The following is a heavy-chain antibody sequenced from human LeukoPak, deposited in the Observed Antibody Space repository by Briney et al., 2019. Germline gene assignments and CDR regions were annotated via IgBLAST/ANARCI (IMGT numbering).Heavy chain of an antibody. V-gene: IGHV4-34*01. CDR2: INHSGGT. J-gene: IGHJ4*02. CDR3: ARGHFGDDY. Sequence: SETLSLTCAVYGGSFSGYYWSWIRQPPGKGLEWIGEINHSGGTNYNPSLKSRVTISVDTSKNQFSLKLSSVTAADTAVYYCARGHFGDDYWGQGTLVTVSS. CDR1: GGSFSGYY. D-gene: IGHD3-10*01.